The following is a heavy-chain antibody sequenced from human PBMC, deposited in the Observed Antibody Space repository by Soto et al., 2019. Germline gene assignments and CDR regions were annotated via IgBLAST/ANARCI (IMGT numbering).Heavy chain of an antibody. CDR1: GYTFTNYG. CDR2: ISGYNGST. Sequence: GASVKVSCKASGYTFTNYGFSWVRQAPGQGLEWMGWISGYNGSTKYAEKFQGRVTMTTDTSTSTAHMELRSLGAEDTAVYYCAREVVVGSYGPAPVYGMDVWGQGTTVTVSS. J-gene: IGHJ6*02. D-gene: IGHD2-21*01. V-gene: IGHV1-18*01. CDR3: AREVVVGSYGPAPVYGMDV.